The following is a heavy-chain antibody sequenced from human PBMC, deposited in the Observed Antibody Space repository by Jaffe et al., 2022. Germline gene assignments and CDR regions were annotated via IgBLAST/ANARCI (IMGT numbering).Heavy chain of an antibody. J-gene: IGHJ4*02. CDR1: GFSLSTSGVG. Sequence: QITLKESGPTLVKPTQTLTLTCTFSGFSLSTSGVGVGWIRQPPGKALEWLALIYWDDDKRYSPSLKSRLTITKDTSKNQVVLTMTNMDPVDTATYYCAHSRPIIGYCSGGSCYFFDYWGQGTLVTVSS. CDR2: IYWDDDK. V-gene: IGHV2-5*02. D-gene: IGHD2-15*01. CDR3: AHSRPIIGYCSGGSCYFFDY.